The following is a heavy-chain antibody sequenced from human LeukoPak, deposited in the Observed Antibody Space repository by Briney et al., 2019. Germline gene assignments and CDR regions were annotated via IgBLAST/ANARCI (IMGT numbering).Heavy chain of an antibody. V-gene: IGHV3-23*01. D-gene: IGHD6-19*01. J-gene: IGHJ4*02. CDR3: AKNPDSSGWKFFDY. CDR1: GFAFRSYG. Sequence: GGSLRLSCAASGFAFRSYGMTWVCQVPGKGLEWVSGISESGGGTFYADSVKGRFTISRDNSNNTLYLQMNGLRADDTAVYYCAKNPDSSGWKFFDYWGQGTLVTVSS. CDR2: ISESGGGT.